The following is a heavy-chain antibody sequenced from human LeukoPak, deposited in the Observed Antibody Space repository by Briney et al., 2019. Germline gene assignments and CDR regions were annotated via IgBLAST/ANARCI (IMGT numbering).Heavy chain of an antibody. Sequence: PSETLSLTCAVYGGSFSGYYWSWIRQPPGKGLEWIGEINHSGSTNYNPSLKSRVTISVDTSKNQFSLKLSSVTAADTAVYYCAKDLDASTITMIVAIDYWGQGTLVTVSS. V-gene: IGHV4-34*01. CDR2: INHSGST. D-gene: IGHD3-22*01. CDR1: GGSFSGYY. CDR3: AKDLDASTITMIVAIDY. J-gene: IGHJ4*02.